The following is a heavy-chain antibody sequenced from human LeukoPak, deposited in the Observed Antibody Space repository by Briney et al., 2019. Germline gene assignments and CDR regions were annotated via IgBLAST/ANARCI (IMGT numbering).Heavy chain of an antibody. Sequence: SETLSLTCTVSGGSINNYYWSWIRQPPGKGLEWIGYVYYSGSTNYNPSLKSRVTISVDTSKNQFSLKLSSVTAADTAVYYCASHAGSYGYRLVDYWGQGTLVTVSS. D-gene: IGHD5-18*01. CDR3: ASHAGSYGYRLVDY. CDR2: VYYSGST. V-gene: IGHV4-59*12. J-gene: IGHJ4*02. CDR1: GGSINNYY.